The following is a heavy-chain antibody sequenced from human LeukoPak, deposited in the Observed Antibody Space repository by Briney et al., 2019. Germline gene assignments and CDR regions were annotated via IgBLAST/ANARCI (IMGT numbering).Heavy chain of an antibody. CDR2: INPNSGGT. J-gene: IGHJ5*02. V-gene: IGHV1-2*06. CDR3: ARVDYGSGSIEVDP. Sequence: ASVKVSCKASGYAFTGFYMHWVRRAPGQGLEWMGRINPNSGGTNYAQKFQGRVTMTRDTSISTAYMELSRLRSDDTAVYYCARVDYGSGSIEVDPWGQGTLVTVSS. CDR1: GYAFTGFY. D-gene: IGHD3-10*01.